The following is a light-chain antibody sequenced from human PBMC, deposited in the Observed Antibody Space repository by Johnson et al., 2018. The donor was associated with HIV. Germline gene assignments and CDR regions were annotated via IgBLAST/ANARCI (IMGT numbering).Light chain of an antibody. CDR2: ENN. Sequence: QSVLTQPPSVSAAPGQKVTISCSGSNSNIGYNCVSWYQQLPGTAPKLLIYENNKRPSGIPDRFSGSKSGTSATLGITGLQTGDEADYYCATWDSSLSAGRVFGTGTKVTVL. CDR1: NSNIGYNC. CDR3: ATWDSSLSAGRV. V-gene: IGLV1-51*02. J-gene: IGLJ1*01.